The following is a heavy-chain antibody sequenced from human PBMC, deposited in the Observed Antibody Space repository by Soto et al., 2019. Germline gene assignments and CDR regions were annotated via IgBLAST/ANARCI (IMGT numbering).Heavy chain of an antibody. CDR1: GGSISSGGYY. V-gene: IGHV4-31*03. CDR2: IYYSGST. D-gene: IGHD2-2*01. Sequence: QVQLQESGPGLVKPSQTLSLTCTVSGGSISSGGYYWSWIRQHPGKGLEWIGYIYYSGSTYYNPSLRSRVTKSVDTSKNQFSRKLSSVTAADTAVYYCARSSTSANYFDSWGQGTLVTVSS. J-gene: IGHJ4*02. CDR3: ARSSTSANYFDS.